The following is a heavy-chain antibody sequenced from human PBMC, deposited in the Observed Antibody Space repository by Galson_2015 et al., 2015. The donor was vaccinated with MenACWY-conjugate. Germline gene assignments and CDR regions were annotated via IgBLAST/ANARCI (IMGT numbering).Heavy chain of an antibody. J-gene: IGHJ5*02. Sequence: SLRLSCAASGFTFSSYWMHWVRQGPGKGLVWVSRINSDESSTNYADSVKGRFTISRDNAKNTLYLQMNSLRAEDTAVYYCARGGQGLAAAEDNWFDPWGQGTLVTVSS. V-gene: IGHV3-74*01. D-gene: IGHD6-13*01. CDR1: GFTFSSYW. CDR3: ARGGQGLAAAEDNWFDP. CDR2: INSDESST.